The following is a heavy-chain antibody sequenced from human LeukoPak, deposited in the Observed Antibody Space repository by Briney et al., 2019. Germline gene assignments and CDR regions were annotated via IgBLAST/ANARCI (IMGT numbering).Heavy chain of an antibody. Sequence: SETLSLTCTVSGGSLSTYYWIWIRQPAGKGLEWIGRIQTSGNADYNPSLKSRVTMSVDTSKNQFSLRLRSVTAADTAVYYCARDPGDYNHDWYFDLWGRATLVTVSS. CDR1: GGSLSTYY. CDR3: ARDPGDYNHDWYFDL. V-gene: IGHV4-4*07. CDR2: IQTSGNA. D-gene: IGHD4-17*01. J-gene: IGHJ2*01.